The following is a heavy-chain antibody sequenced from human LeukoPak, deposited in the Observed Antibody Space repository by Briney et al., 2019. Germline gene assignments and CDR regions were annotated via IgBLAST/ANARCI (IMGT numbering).Heavy chain of an antibody. V-gene: IGHV4-34*01. CDR2: ISHSGST. CDR3: ARGSGSYSYEDY. Sequence: PSETLSLTCAVYGGSFSGYYWSWIRQPPGTGLEWIGEISHSGSTNYNPSLKSRVTISVDTSKNQFSLKLSSVTAADTAAYYCARGSGSYSYEDYWGQGTLATVSS. D-gene: IGHD1-26*01. J-gene: IGHJ4*02. CDR1: GGSFSGYY.